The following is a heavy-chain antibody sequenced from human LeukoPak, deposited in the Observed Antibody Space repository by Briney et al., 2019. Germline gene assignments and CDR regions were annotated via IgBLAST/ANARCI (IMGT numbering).Heavy chain of an antibody. CDR1: GGSISSYY. V-gene: IGHV4-4*07. CDR2: IYTSGNT. CDR3: ARGKFFYFDY. J-gene: IGHJ4*02. Sequence: SETLSLTCTVSGGSISSYYWTWIRQPAGKGLEWIGRIYTSGNTGYNPSLKSRVTMSVDTSKNQFSLNLSSVTAADTAVYYCARGKFFYFDYWGQGTLVTVSS.